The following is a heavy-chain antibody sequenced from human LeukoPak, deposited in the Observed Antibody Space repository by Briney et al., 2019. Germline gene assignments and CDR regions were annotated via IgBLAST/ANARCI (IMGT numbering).Heavy chain of an antibody. CDR3: ARGISAISGENFDY. J-gene: IGHJ4*02. V-gene: IGHV4-59*01. CDR1: GGSINSYY. D-gene: IGHD3-3*02. CDR2: IHSSGRT. Sequence: SETLSLTCSVSGGSINSYYWNWIRQPPGKGLEWIGYIHSSGRTKYNPSLQSRVTISIDTSKNQFSLNLNSVTAADTAVYYCARGISAISGENFDYWGQVTLVTVSS.